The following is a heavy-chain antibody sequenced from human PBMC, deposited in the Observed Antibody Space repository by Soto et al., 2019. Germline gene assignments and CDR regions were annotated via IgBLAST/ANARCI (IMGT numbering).Heavy chain of an antibody. CDR3: ARPAIAAVVSAFDY. J-gene: IGHJ4*02. CDR2: INHSGST. D-gene: IGHD6-13*01. CDR1: GGSFSGYY. Sequence: PSETLSLTCAVYGGSFSGYYCSWIRQPPGKGLEWIAEINHSGSTNYNPSLKSRVTISVGTSKNQFSLKLTSVTAADTAVYYCARPAIAAVVSAFDYWGQGTLVTVSS. V-gene: IGHV4-34*01.